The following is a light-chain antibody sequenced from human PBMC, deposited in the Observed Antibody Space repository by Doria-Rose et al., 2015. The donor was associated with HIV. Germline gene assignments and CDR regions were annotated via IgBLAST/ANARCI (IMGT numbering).Light chain of an antibody. CDR1: XXRSSY. J-gene: IGLJ2*01. CDR2: GKS. CDR3: SSRDSGANHVL. Sequence: SSEXXXXPAVXVALXXXXRXXXXGDXXRSSYASWYQQKPGQAPILVIYGKSNRPSGIPDRFSGSSSGNTASLTITGPQAEDEADYYCSSRDSGANHVLFGGGTKVTVL. V-gene: IGLV3-19*01.